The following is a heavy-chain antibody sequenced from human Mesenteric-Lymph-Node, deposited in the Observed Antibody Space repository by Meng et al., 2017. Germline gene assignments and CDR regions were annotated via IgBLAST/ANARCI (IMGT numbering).Heavy chain of an antibody. CDR3: ARESDYGDFDY. CDR1: GGSVSSGSYY. D-gene: IGHD4-17*01. V-gene: IGHV4-61*01. CDR2: IYYSGST. J-gene: IGHJ4*02. Sequence: QVQPQESGPGLVRPSETLSLTCTVSGGSVSSGSYYWSWIRQPPGKGLEWIGYIYYSGSTNYNPSLKSRVTISVDTSKNQFSLKLSSVTAADTAVYYCARESDYGDFDYWGQGTLVTVSS.